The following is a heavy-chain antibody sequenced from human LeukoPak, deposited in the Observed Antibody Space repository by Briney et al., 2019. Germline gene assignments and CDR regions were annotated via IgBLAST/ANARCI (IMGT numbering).Heavy chain of an antibody. V-gene: IGHV4-31*03. J-gene: IGHJ5*02. Sequence: ASETLSLTSTVSGGSITSDIFYWNWIRQHPGKGLEWIGSIHNSRGTSYNPSLESRLTISVDTSENQFFLKMSYVTAADTAMYYCGKVGGNSNSWGQGTLVTVSS. CDR1: GGSITSDIFY. CDR2: IHNSRGT. D-gene: IGHD4-23*01. CDR3: GKVGGNSNS.